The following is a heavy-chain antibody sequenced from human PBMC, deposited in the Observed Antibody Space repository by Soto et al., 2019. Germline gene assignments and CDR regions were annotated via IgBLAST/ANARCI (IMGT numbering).Heavy chain of an antibody. Sequence: QAQLVESGGGVVQPGRSLRLSCAASGFTFSSYGMHWVRQAPGKGLEWVAVISYDGSNKYYADSVKGRFTISRDNSKNTLYLQMNSLRAEDTAVYYCAKDLWGSGSPFDYWGQGTLVTVSS. CDR3: AKDLWGSGSPFDY. D-gene: IGHD3-16*01. CDR2: ISYDGSNK. J-gene: IGHJ4*02. V-gene: IGHV3-30*18. CDR1: GFTFSSYG.